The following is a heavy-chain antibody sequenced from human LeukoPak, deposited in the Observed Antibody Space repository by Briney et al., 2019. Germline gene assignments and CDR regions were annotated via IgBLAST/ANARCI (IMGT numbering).Heavy chain of an antibody. CDR1: GFTFSSYW. Sequence: GGSLRLSCAASGFTFSSYWMSWVRQAPGKGLEWVGRIKTKSEGGTIDYAAPVRGRFTISRDDSENTLYLQMNSLKTEDTALYYCSTDQGGDILTGCWGQGTLVTVSS. CDR2: IKTKSEGGTI. V-gene: IGHV3-15*01. D-gene: IGHD3-9*01. CDR3: STDQGGDILTGC. J-gene: IGHJ4*02.